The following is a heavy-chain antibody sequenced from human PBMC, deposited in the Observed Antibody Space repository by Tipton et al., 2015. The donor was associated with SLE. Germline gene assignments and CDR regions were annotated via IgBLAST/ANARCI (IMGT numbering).Heavy chain of an antibody. J-gene: IGHJ4*02. CDR2: INSDGSST. CDR3: ARVSWEYSSGQEPFFDY. D-gene: IGHD6-19*01. CDR1: GFTFSSYW. V-gene: IGHV3-74*01. Sequence: SLRLSCAASGFTFSSYWMHWVRQAPGKGLVWVSRINSDGSSTSYADSGKGRFTISRDNAKNTLYLQMNSLRAEETAVYYCARVSWEYSSGQEPFFDYWGQGTLVTVSS.